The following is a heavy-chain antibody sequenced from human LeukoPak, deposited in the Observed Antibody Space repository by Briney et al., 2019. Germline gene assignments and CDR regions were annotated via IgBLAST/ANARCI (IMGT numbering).Heavy chain of an antibody. CDR1: GFTFSDYY. CDR2: ISSSGSTI. V-gene: IGHV3-11*01. Sequence: GGSLRLSCAASGFTFSDYYMSWIRQAPGKGLEWVSYISSSGSTIYYADSVKGRFTISRDNAKNSLYLQMNSLRAEDTAVYYCARQDSSGYFNWFDPWGQGTLVTVSS. CDR3: ARQDSSGYFNWFDP. D-gene: IGHD3-22*01. J-gene: IGHJ5*02.